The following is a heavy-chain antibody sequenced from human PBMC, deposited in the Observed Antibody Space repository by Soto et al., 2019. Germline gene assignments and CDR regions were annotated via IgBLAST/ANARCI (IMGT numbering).Heavy chain of an antibody. V-gene: IGHV3-23*01. CDR1: GFTFSTYA. D-gene: IGHD1-1*01. Sequence: EVQLLESGGKLVQPGGSLTLSCAASGFTFSTYAMAWVRQAPGKGLEWVSGVSASGMNTDYADPVKGRFYISSDNSKHTVPLPLTSLRAEDTSLQSCGTDRPRSPSGYFFYYWCQGTPVTVSS. J-gene: IGHJ4*02. CDR2: VSASGMNT. CDR3: GTDRPRSPSGYFFYY.